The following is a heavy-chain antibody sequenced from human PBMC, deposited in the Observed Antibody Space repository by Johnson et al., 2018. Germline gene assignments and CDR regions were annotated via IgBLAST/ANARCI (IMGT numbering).Heavy chain of an antibody. J-gene: IGHJ4*02. CDR3: ERDRGIVVRGIIFYYFDY. V-gene: IGHV3-30-3*01. Sequence: VQLVETGGGVVQPGRSLRLSCAASGFTFSSYAMHWVRQAPGKGLDWVAVISYDGSNKYYADSVKGRFTISRDNFKNTLYLKMNSLRAEDTAVYYGERDRGIVVRGIIFYYFDYWGQGSLVTVSS. D-gene: IGHD3-10*01. CDR1: GFTFSSYA. CDR2: ISYDGSNK.